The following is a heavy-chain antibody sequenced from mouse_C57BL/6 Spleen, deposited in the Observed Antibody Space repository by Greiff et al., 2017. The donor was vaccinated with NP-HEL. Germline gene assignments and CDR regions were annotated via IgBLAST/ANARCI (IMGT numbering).Heavy chain of an antibody. D-gene: IGHD2-1*01. CDR2: ISSGGSYT. V-gene: IGHV5-6*01. CDR3: ARREYGNYDYFDY. Sequence: EVQVVESGGDLVKPGGSLKLSCAASGFTFSSYGMSWVRQTPDKRLEWVATISSGGSYTYYPDSVKGRFTISRDNAKNTRYQQMSSLKSEDTAMYYCARREYGNYDYFDYWGQGTTLTVSS. CDR1: GFTFSSYG. J-gene: IGHJ2*01.